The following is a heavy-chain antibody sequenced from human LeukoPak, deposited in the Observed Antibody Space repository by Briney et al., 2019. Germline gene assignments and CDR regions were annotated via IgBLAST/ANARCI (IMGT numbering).Heavy chain of an antibody. D-gene: IGHD3-22*01. J-gene: IGHJ4*02. CDR1: GYSFTSYW. CDR2: IYPGDSDT. V-gene: IGHV5-51*01. Sequence: GESLKISCKGSGYSFTSYWIGWVRQMPGKGLEWMGIIYPGDSDTRYSPSFQGQVTISSDKSISTAYLQWSSLKALDSGMYYCARGPYYYDSSGYYYWGQGTLVTVSS. CDR3: ARGPYYYDSSGYYY.